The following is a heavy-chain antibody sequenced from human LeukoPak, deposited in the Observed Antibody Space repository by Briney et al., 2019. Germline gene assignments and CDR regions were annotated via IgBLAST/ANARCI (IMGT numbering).Heavy chain of an antibody. V-gene: IGHV3-30*04. D-gene: IGHD6-13*01. CDR3: AREAAASHDAFDI. CDR1: GFTFSSYA. CDR2: ISYDGSNK. Sequence: GGSLRLSCAASGFTFSSYAMHWVRQAPGKGLEWVAVISYDGSNKYYADSVKGRFTISRDNSKKRLYLQMNSLRAEDTAVYYCAREAAASHDAFDIWGRGTMVAVSS. J-gene: IGHJ3*02.